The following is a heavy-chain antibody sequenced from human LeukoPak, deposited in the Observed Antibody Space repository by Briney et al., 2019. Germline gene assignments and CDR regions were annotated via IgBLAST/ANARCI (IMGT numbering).Heavy chain of an antibody. CDR1: GFTFSSYE. D-gene: IGHD3-9*01. CDR3: AKSQYYDILTGYNY. CDR2: ISSSGSTI. V-gene: IGHV3-48*03. J-gene: IGHJ4*02. Sequence: PGGSLRLSCAASGFTFSSYEMNWVRQAPGKGLEWVSYISSSGSTIYYADSVKVRFTISRDNAKNSLYPQMNSLRAEDTAVYYCAKSQYYDILTGYNYWGQGTLVTVSS.